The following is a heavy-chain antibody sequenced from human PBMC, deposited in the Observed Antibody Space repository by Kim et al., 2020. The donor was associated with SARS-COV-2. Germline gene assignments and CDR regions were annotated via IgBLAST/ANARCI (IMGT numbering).Heavy chain of an antibody. CDR3: AKRAGYSSRTSPYYFDY. J-gene: IGHJ4*02. CDR1: GGSFSGYY. CDR2: INHSGST. V-gene: IGHV4-34*01. D-gene: IGHD6-13*01. Sequence: SETLSLTCAVYGGSFSGYYWSWIRQPPGKGLEWIGEINHSGSTNYNPSLKSRVTISVDTSKNQFSLKLSSVTAADTAVYYCAKRAGYSSRTSPYYFDYWGQGTLVTVSS.